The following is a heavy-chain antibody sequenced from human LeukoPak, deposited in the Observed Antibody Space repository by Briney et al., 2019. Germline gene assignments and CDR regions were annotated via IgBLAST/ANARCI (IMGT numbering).Heavy chain of an antibody. CDR2: ISSSSNI. CDR3: ARGAGYCTSTGCHLWSDY. Sequence: GSLRLSCAASEFTFSSYSMNWVRQAPGKGLEWVSSISSSSNIYYADSVKGRFAVSRDNAKNEMYLQMNSLRAEDTAVYFCARGAGYCTSTGCHLWSDYWGQGTLVTVSS. D-gene: IGHD2-2*01. V-gene: IGHV3-21*01. J-gene: IGHJ4*02. CDR1: EFTFSSYS.